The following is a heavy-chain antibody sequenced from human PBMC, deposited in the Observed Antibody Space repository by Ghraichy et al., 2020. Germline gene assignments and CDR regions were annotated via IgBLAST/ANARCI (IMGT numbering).Heavy chain of an antibody. CDR1: GGSISSNSYY. D-gene: IGHD3-22*01. CDR2: IYYSGNT. V-gene: IGHV4-39*01. J-gene: IGHJ4*02. Sequence: SETLSLTCSVSGGSISSNSYYWGWIRQPPGKGLEWIGSIYYSGNTYYNPSLKSRVTISVDTSKNQFSLKLSSVTAADTAVYYCARQMVQYYYDSSGYYNYWGQGTLVTVSS. CDR3: ARQMVQYYYDSSGYYNY.